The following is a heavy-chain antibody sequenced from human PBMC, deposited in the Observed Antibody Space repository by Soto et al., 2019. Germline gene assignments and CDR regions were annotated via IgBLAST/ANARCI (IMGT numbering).Heavy chain of an antibody. V-gene: IGHV3-11*05. J-gene: IGHJ4*02. CDR2: ISSSSSYT. D-gene: IGHD5-18*01. CDR3: ARDPVGRYSYHDY. Sequence: QVQLVESGGGLVKPGGSLRLSCAASGFTFSDYYMNWIRQAPGKGLEWVSYISSSSSYTNYADSVKGRFTISRDNAKNSLYLQMNSLRAEDTAVYYCARDPVGRYSYHDYWGQGTLVTVSS. CDR1: GFTFSDYY.